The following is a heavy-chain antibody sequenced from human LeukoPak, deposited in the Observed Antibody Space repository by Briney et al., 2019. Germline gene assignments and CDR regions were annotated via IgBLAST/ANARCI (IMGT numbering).Heavy chain of an antibody. Sequence: SETLSLTCTVSGGSISSSSYYWGWIRQPPGKGLEWIGSIYYSGSTYYNLSLKSRVTISVDTSKNQFSLKLSSVTAADTAVYYCARQAPGYSYGYVYWGQGTLVTVSS. CDR2: IYYSGST. J-gene: IGHJ4*02. CDR3: ARQAPGYSYGYVY. D-gene: IGHD5-18*01. CDR1: GGSISSSSYY. V-gene: IGHV4-39*01.